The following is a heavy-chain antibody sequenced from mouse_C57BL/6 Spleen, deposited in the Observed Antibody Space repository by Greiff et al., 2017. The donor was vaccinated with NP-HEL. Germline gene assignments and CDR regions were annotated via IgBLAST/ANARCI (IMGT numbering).Heavy chain of an antibody. CDR1: GFNIKDDY. CDR2: IDPENGDT. V-gene: IGHV14-4*01. Sequence: XVQLQQSGAELVRPGASVKLSCTASGFNIKDDYMHWVKQRPEQGLEWIGWIDPENGDTEYASKFQGKATITADTSSNTAYLQLSSLTSEDTAVYYCTTRGNYYWGQGTTLTVSS. D-gene: IGHD2-1*01. J-gene: IGHJ2*01. CDR3: TTRGNYY.